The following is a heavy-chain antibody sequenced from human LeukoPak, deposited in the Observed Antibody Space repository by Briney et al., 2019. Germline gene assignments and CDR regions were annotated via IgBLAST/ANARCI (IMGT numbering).Heavy chain of an antibody. D-gene: IGHD1-14*01. Sequence: PGGSLRLSCAASGFTFSSYTMNWVRQAPGKGLEWVSSISSSSSYIYHAESVKGRFTISRDNAKNSLYLQMNSLRAEDTAVYYCARDHSEPGVFFDSWGQGTLVTVSS. V-gene: IGHV3-21*04. CDR2: ISSSSSYI. J-gene: IGHJ4*02. CDR3: ARDHSEPGVFFDS. CDR1: GFTFSSYT.